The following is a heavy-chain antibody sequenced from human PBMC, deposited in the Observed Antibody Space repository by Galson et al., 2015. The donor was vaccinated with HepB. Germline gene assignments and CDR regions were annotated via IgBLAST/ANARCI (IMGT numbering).Heavy chain of an antibody. CDR3: ARETPKLSVPRPHGYYAMDV. J-gene: IGHJ6*02. CDR2: IILMFGTT. Sequence: SVKVSCKASGGTFSSYGISWVRQAPGQGLEWMGGIILMFGTTNFAQKFQGRVTITADESTSTGYMELSSLRSEDTAVYYCARETPKLSVPRPHGYYAMDVWGQGTAVTVSS. CDR1: GGTFSSYG. D-gene: IGHD5-18*01. V-gene: IGHV1-69*13.